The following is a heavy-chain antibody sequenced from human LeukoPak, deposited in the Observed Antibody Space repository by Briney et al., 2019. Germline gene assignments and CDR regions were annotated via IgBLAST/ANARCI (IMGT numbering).Heavy chain of an antibody. J-gene: IGHJ4*02. CDR2: IIPIFGTA. V-gene: IGHV1-69*13. CDR3: AKAAKHYYGSGSYYNLYY. Sequence: SVKVSCKASGGTFSSYAISWVRQAPGQGLEWMGGIIPIFGTANYAQKFQGRVTITADESTSTAYMELSSLRSEDTAVYYCAKAAKHYYGSGSYYNLYYWGQGTLVTVSS. D-gene: IGHD3-10*01. CDR1: GGTFSSYA.